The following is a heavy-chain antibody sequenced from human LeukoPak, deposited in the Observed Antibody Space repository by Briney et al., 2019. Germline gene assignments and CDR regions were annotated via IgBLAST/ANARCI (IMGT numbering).Heavy chain of an antibody. CDR2: IKLDGSEK. CDR1: GFTFGKYW. V-gene: IGHV3-7*03. CDR3: ARDQYDTWSRRGNFDS. J-gene: IGHJ4*02. D-gene: IGHD3-3*01. Sequence: PGRSLRLSCVASGFTFGKYWMSWVRQAPGKGLEWVANIKLDGSEKNYVDSVKGRFTISRDNTKNLLYLQMNSLRVEDTAVFYCARDQYDTWSRRGNFDSWGQGTLVIVSS.